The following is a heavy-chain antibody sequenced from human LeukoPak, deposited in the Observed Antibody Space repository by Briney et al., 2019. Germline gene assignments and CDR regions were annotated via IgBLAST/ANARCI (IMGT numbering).Heavy chain of an antibody. CDR3: ARFGGLQKFDY. J-gene: IGHJ4*02. V-gene: IGHV3-30-3*01. D-gene: IGHD3-10*01. Sequence: PGGSLRLSCAASGFTFSSYAMHWVRQAPGKGLQWVAVISYDGNTIHYADSVKGRFIISRDTSKNTLYLQMNSLRAEDTAVYYCARFGGLQKFDYWGQGTLVTVSS. CDR1: GFTFSSYA. CDR2: ISYDGNTI.